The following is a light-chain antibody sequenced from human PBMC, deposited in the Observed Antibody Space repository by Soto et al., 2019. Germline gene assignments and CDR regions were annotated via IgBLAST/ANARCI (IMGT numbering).Light chain of an antibody. V-gene: IGKV3-20*01. CDR3: HQYGSFPPGT. Sequence: EIVLTQSPGTLSLSPGERATLSCRASQSVSSNYLAWYQQKPGQAPRFLIYGASSRASGIPDRFSGRGSGTDFTLTISRLAPEDFSVYYCHQYGSFPPGTFGQGTKVEIK. CDR1: QSVSSNY. J-gene: IGKJ1*01. CDR2: GAS.